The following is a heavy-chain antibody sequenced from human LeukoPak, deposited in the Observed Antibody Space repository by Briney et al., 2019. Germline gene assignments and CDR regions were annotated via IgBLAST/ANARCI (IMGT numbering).Heavy chain of an antibody. J-gene: IGHJ2*01. V-gene: IGHV4-59*08. Sequence: SETLSLTCTVSGGSISGYYWSWIRQPPGKGLEWIGYIYYSGSTNYNPSLKSRVTISGDTSNNQFSLKLSSVTAADTALYYCARLQHGVFGAVRLHWYFDLWGRGTLVTVSS. CDR1: GGSISGYY. CDR2: IYYSGST. D-gene: IGHD3-3*01. CDR3: ARLQHGVFGAVRLHWYFDL.